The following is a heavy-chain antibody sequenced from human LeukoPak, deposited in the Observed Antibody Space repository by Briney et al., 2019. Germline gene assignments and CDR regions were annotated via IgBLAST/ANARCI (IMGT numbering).Heavy chain of an antibody. J-gene: IGHJ4*02. Sequence: ASVTVSCMASGCTFTSYDINCVRQATGQGLEWMGWMNPNSDNTGYARKLQGRVTITRNTSISTAYMELSSLRSEDTAVYYCARVYDSSGHYPIDYWGQGTLVTVSS. CDR3: ARVYDSSGHYPIDY. D-gene: IGHD3-22*01. CDR2: MNPNSDNT. V-gene: IGHV1-8*01. CDR1: GCTFTSYD.